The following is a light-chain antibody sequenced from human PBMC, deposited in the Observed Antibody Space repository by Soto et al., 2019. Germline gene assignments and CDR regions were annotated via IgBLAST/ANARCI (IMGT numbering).Light chain of an antibody. Sequence: EIVLTQSPGTLSLSPGERATHSCRASQSLSSSFLAWYQQKPGQDLRLLIYGASSRATGMPDRLSGSGSGTDFTLTISRLEPEGFAVYYCQQYGSSPLTFGGGTKVDIK. V-gene: IGKV3-20*01. J-gene: IGKJ4*01. CDR1: QSLSSSF. CDR2: GAS. CDR3: QQYGSSPLT.